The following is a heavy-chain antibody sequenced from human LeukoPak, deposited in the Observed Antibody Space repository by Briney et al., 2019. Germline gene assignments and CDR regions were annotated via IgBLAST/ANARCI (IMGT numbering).Heavy chain of an antibody. CDR2: ISSSSSTI. J-gene: IGHJ6*03. CDR3: ARDRGGGHMDV. D-gene: IGHD2-15*01. V-gene: IGHV3-48*01. Sequence: GGSLRLFCAASGFTFSSYSMNWVRQAPGKGLEWVSYISSSSSTIYYADSVKGRFTISRDNAKNSLYLQMNSLRAGDTAVYYCARDRGGGHMDVWGKGTTVTISS. CDR1: GFTFSSYS.